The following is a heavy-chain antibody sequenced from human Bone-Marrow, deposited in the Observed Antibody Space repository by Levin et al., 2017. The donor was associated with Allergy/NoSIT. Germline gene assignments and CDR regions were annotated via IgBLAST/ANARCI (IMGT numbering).Heavy chain of an antibody. CDR3: ATEDVAGSHWYCDL. CDR2: FDPDDGQP. Sequence: VKVSCKVSGYSLTEFSIQWVRQAPGEGLEWMGGFDPDDGQPIYGQKFQGRITVTEDTSTDTAYMILRNLRPEDTAVYYCATEDVAGSHWYCDLWGRGTLVTVSS. D-gene: IGHD6-19*01. J-gene: IGHJ2*01. V-gene: IGHV1-24*01. CDR1: GYSLTEFS.